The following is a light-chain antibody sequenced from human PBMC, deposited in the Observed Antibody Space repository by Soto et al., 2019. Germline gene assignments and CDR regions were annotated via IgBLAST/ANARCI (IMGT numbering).Light chain of an antibody. J-gene: IGKJ1*01. CDR3: QHYNSYSEA. CDR1: QSISRY. Sequence: DIQMTQSPSSLSAFVGDRVTITCRASQSISRYLNWYQQKPGIAPKLLIYAASSLQSGVPSRFSGSGSGTEFTLTISSLQPDDFATYYCQHYNSYSEAFGQGTKVDIK. V-gene: IGKV1-39*01. CDR2: AAS.